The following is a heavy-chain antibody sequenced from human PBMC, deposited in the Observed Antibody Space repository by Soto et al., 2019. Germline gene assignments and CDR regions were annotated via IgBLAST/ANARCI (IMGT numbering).Heavy chain of an antibody. Sequence: ASVKVSCKASGGTFSSFGISWVRQAPGRGLEWMGGIIPVFGRPNYAQRFRGRLTITADESTNTSYMELIDLTSEDTAVYYCAREASGYDFWGQGTQVTV. CDR3: AREASGYDF. J-gene: IGHJ1*01. CDR1: GGTFSSFG. CDR2: IIPVFGRP. D-gene: IGHD5-12*01. V-gene: IGHV1-69*13.